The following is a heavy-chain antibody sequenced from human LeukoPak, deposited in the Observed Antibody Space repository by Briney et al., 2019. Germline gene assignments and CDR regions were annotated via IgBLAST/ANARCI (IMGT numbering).Heavy chain of an antibody. D-gene: IGHD3-9*01. CDR3: ARTVDILTGYYVYHFDH. Sequence: GGSLRLSCAASGFTFSSYAMGWVRQAPGKGLEWVSGIQWNGGSPAYADSVKGRFTISRDNPKNSLYLQMDSLRAEDTALYYCARTVDILTGYYVYHFDHWGQGTLVTVSS. CDR1: GFTFSSYA. V-gene: IGHV3-20*04. CDR2: IQWNGGSP. J-gene: IGHJ4*02.